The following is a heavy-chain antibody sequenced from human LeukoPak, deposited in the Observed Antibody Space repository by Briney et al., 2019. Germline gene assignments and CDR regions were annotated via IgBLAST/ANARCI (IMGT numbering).Heavy chain of an antibody. CDR3: ARSISGLGD. J-gene: IGHJ4*02. CDR1: GDSV. D-gene: IGHD3-16*01. V-gene: IGHV6-1*01. Sequence: SQTLSLTCAISGDSVRQSPSRGLGWLGRTYYRSKWYNDYAVSVKGRITISADTSKNQFSLQLNSVTPGDTAVYYCARSISGLGDWGQGTLVTVSS. CDR2: TYYRSKWYN.